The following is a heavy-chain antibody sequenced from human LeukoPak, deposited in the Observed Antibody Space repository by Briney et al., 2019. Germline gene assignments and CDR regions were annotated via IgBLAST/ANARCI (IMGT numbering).Heavy chain of an antibody. CDR1: GYTFTDYY. V-gene: IGHV1-2*06. J-gene: IGHJ4*02. Sequence: GASVKVSCKTSGYTFTDYYIHWVRQAPGQRLEWMGRINPRSGGINYAQKFQGRVTMTRDTAISTAYMDLSGLRSDDTAVYYCADEYCSSTSCYEIWGQGTLVTVSS. D-gene: IGHD2-2*01. CDR2: INPRSGGI. CDR3: ADEYCSSTSCYEI.